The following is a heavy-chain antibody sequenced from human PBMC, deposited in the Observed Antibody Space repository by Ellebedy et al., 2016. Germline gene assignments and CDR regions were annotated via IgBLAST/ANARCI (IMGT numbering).Heavy chain of an antibody. CDR1: GGSISNYH. Sequence: SETLSLXXTVSGGSISNYHCNWIRQPPGKGLEWIGYIYNSESTNYSPHYNPSLESRLTISVDTSMNQFSLNLRFVTVADTAVYYCARQGPHYNAYKNYIDHWGQGTLVTVSS. D-gene: IGHD5-24*01. V-gene: IGHV4-4*08. J-gene: IGHJ4*02. CDR2: IYNSEST. CDR3: ARQGPHYNAYKNYIDH.